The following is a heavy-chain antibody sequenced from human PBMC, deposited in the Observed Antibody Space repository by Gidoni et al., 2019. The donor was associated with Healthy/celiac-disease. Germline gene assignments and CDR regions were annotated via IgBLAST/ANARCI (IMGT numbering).Heavy chain of an antibody. D-gene: IGHD2-2*01. J-gene: IGHJ5*02. V-gene: IGHV1-2*02. Sequence: QFQLVQSGAEVKKPGASVKVSCKASGYTFTGYYMHWVRQAPGQGLEWMGWINPNSGGTNYAQKFQGRVTMTRDTSISTAYMELGRLRSDDTAVYYCAVRRGVVPAAPFDPWGQGTLVTVSS. CDR3: AVRRGVVPAAPFDP. CDR1: GYTFTGYY. CDR2: INPNSGGT.